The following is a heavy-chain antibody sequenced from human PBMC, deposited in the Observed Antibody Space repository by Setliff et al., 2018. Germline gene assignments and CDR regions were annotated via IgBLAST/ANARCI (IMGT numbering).Heavy chain of an antibody. J-gene: IGHJ4*02. V-gene: IGHV4-34*01. CDR1: GGSFSGYY. Sequence: SETLSLTCAVYGGSFSGYYWSWIRQPPGKGLEWIGEINHSGSTNYNPSLKSRVTISVDTSKNQFSLKMSSVTAADTAVYYCARVSSLSGWYDYWGQGTLVTVSS. D-gene: IGHD6-19*01. CDR3: ARVSSLSGWYDY. CDR2: INHSGST.